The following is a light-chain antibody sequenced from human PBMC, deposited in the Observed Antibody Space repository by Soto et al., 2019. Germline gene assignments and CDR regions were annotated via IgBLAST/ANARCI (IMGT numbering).Light chain of an antibody. V-gene: IGKV3-20*01. CDR2: GAS. CDR3: QQYGTSPPLT. Sequence: EVVLTQSPGTLSLSRGDRATLSCRASQTVASNFLAWYQHKPGQSPRLLIYGASTRATDIPDRFSGSGSGPDFTLTISRLEPEDSAVYYCQQYGTSPPLTFGGGTKVEIK. CDR1: QTVASNF. J-gene: IGKJ4*01.